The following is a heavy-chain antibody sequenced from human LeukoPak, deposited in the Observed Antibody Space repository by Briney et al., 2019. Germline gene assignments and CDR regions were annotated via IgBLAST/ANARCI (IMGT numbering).Heavy chain of an antibody. CDR2: INSDGSST. Sequence: GGSLRLSCAASGFTFSSYWMHWVRQAPGKGLVWVSRINSDGSSTSYADSVKGRFTISRDNAKNTLYLQMNSLRAEDTAVYYCARDQPTYYDFWSGYYNHMDVWGKGTMVTVSS. CDR3: ARDQPTYYDFWSGYYNHMDV. J-gene: IGHJ6*03. CDR1: GFTFSSYW. D-gene: IGHD3-3*01. V-gene: IGHV3-74*01.